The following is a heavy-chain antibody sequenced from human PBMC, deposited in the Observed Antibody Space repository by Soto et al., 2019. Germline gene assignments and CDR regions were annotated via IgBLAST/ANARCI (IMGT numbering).Heavy chain of an antibody. D-gene: IGHD2-21*02. Sequence: VQLVESGGGLMQPGGSLRLSCAASGFSVNSNFMNGVRTAPRKGLEWVSFTPRTGSTLYADSVKGRLIVSRDDANNAVYLRFNSLPVDDTAVYYCRAWLLAESFDVWGPGTVVTVSA. CDR3: RAWLLAESFDV. V-gene: IGHV3-53*01. CDR1: GFSVNSNF. J-gene: IGHJ3*01. CDR2: TPRTGST.